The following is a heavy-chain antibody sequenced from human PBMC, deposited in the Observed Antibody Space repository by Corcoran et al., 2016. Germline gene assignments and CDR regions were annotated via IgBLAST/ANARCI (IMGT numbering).Heavy chain of an antibody. D-gene: IGHD3-22*01. V-gene: IGHV1-58*01. CDR1: GFTFTSSA. CDR2: IVVGSGNT. CDR3: AAEPYYYDSSGYYYPYYYYGMDV. Sequence: QMQLVQSGPEVKKPGTSVKVSCKASGFTFTSSAVQWVRQARGQRLEWIGWIVVGSGNTNYAQKFQERVTITRDMSTSTAYMELSSLRSEDTAVYYCAAEPYYYDSSGYYYPYYYYGMDVWGQGTTVTVSS. J-gene: IGHJ6*02.